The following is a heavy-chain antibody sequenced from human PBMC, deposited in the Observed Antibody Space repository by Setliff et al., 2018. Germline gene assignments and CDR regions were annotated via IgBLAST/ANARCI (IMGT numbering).Heavy chain of an antibody. J-gene: IGHJ5*02. CDR2: IFYNGNT. V-gene: IGHV4-31*03. CDR3: ARASHSYGSPNWFDP. Sequence: SETLSLTCTVSGDLISSGGYTWNWIRQHPEMGLEWIGYIFYNGNTFYNPSLQSRVTISVDTSKNQFSLKLTSLNAADSAVYYCARASHSYGSPNWFDPWGPGTLVTVSS. CDR1: GDLISSGGYT. D-gene: IGHD3-22*01.